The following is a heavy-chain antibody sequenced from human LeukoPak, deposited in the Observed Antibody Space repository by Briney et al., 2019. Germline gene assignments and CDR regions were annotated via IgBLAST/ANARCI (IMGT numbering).Heavy chain of an antibody. Sequence: GRTLRLSCAASGFAISRYGMHWVRQAQGKGLEGVALVWYDGSGKYYADSVRGRFTISRHNSNNTVYLQMNSLRVEDTAVYYCARELQPSWRYDFWGQGTLVTVSS. CDR3: ARELQPSWRYDF. CDR2: VWYDGSGK. CDR1: GFAISRYG. V-gene: IGHV3-33*01. D-gene: IGHD3-16*02. J-gene: IGHJ4*02.